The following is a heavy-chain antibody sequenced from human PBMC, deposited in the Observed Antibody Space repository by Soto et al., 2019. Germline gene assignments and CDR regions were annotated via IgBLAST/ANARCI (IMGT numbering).Heavy chain of an antibody. CDR2: TYYRSKWYN. Sequence: PSQTLSLTCAISGDSVSSNSAAWNWIRQSPSRGLEWLGRTYYRSKWYNDYAVSVKSRITINPDTSKKQFSLQLNSVTPEDTAVYYCARDLFGIAVAGPTFDYWGQGTLVTVSS. V-gene: IGHV6-1*01. J-gene: IGHJ4*02. D-gene: IGHD6-19*01. CDR1: GDSVSSNSAA. CDR3: ARDLFGIAVAGPTFDY.